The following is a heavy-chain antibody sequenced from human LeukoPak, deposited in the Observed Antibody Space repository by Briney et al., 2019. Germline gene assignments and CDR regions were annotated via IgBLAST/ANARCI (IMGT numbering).Heavy chain of an antibody. CDR2: INHSGST. J-gene: IGHJ5*02. Sequence: SETLSLTCAVYGGSFSGYYWNWIRQPPGKGLEWIGEINHSGSTNYNPSLKSRVTISVDTSKNQFSLKLSSVTAADTAVYYCARTSEVDIVVVVAATPPWFDPWGQGTLVTVSS. CDR1: GGSFSGYY. CDR3: ARTSEVDIVVVVAATPPWFDP. D-gene: IGHD2-15*01. V-gene: IGHV4-34*01.